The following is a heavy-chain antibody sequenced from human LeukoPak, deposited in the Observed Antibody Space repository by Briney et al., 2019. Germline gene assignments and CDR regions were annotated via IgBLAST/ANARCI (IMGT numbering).Heavy chain of an antibody. CDR3: AKARYGVVITPPLSSTKYNWFDP. CDR1: GFTFTSYA. J-gene: IGHJ5*02. V-gene: IGHV3-23*01. Sequence: PGGSLRLSCAAAGFTFTSYAMSWVRQAPGEGRGWVSGIIGSGGSTFYAGSVKGPFIIPRNPSKNTPYLQANSLRAEDTAVYYCAKARYGVVITPPLSSTKYNWFDPWGQGTLVTVSS. CDR2: IIGSGGST. D-gene: IGHD3-22*01.